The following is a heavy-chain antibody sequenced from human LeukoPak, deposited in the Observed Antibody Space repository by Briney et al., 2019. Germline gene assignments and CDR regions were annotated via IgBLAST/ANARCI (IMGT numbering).Heavy chain of an antibody. V-gene: IGHV3-48*03. J-gene: IGHJ4*02. CDR2: ISSSGSTI. D-gene: IGHD3-9*01. CDR1: GFTFSSYE. Sequence: PGGPLRLSCAASGFTFSSYEMNWVRQAPGKGLEWVSYISSSGSTIYYADSVKGRFTISRDNAKNSLYLQMNSLRAEDTAVYYCARDTYDYDILTGYGLDYWGQGTLVTVSS. CDR3: ARDTYDYDILTGYGLDY.